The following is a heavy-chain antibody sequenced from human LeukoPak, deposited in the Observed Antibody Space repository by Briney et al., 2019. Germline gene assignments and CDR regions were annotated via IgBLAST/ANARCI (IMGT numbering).Heavy chain of an antibody. CDR1: GFIFTSYA. V-gene: IGHV3-33*05. D-gene: IGHD1-26*01. Sequence: GRSLRLSCAASGFIFTSYAMHWVRQAPGKGLEWVAVISYDGSNKYYADSVKGRFTISKETSKNILYLQMNSLRVEDTAIYYCAKRGSKWDLDNWGQGTLVTVPS. CDR3: AKRGSKWDLDN. CDR2: ISYDGSNK. J-gene: IGHJ4*02.